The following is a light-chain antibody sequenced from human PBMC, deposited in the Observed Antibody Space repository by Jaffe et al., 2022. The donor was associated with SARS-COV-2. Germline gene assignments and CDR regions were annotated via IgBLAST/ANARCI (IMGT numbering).Light chain of an antibody. CDR1: QSVSSSY. Sequence: EIVLTQSPGTLSLSPGERATLSCRASQSVSSSYLAWYQQKPGQAPRLLIYGASSRATGIPDRFSGSGSGTDFTLTISRLEPEDFAVYYCQQYGSLPQTFGQGTNVEIK. CDR3: QQYGSLPQT. V-gene: IGKV3-20*01. CDR2: GAS. J-gene: IGKJ1*01.